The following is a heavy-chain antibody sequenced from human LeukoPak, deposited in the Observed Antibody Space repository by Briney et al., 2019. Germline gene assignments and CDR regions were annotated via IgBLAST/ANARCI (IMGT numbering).Heavy chain of an antibody. D-gene: IGHD1-26*01. CDR3: GRDGGISIDY. CDR2: ISGNGDNT. J-gene: IGHJ4*02. Sequence: PGGSLRLSCAASGLTFSSHAMSWVRQAPGKGLEWVSAISGNGDNTYYSDSVKGRFTLSRDNSKNTLYLHMRTLRAEDTALYYCGRDGGISIDYWGQGALVTVSS. CDR1: GLTFSSHA. V-gene: IGHV3-23*01.